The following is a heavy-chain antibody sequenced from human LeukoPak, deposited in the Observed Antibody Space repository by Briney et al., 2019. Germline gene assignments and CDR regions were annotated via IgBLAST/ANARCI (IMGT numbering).Heavy chain of an antibody. CDR3: ARHVSYDILTGYHNWFDP. D-gene: IGHD3-9*01. CDR2: IYYSGST. CDR1: GGSISSSSYY. V-gene: IGHV4-39*01. J-gene: IGHJ5*02. Sequence: SETLSLTCTVSGGSISSSSYYWGWIRQPPGKGLEWIGSIYYSGSTYYNPSLKSRVTISVDTSKNQFSLELSSVTAADTAVYYCARHVSYDILTGYHNWFDPWGQGTLVTVSS.